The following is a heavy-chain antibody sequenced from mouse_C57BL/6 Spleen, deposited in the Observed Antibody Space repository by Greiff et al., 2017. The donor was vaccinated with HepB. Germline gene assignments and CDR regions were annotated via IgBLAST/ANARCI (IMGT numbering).Heavy chain of an antibody. J-gene: IGHJ3*01. V-gene: IGHV1-4*01. D-gene: IGHD2-3*01. CDR1: GYTFTSYT. Sequence: QVQLKESGAELARPGASVKMSCKASGYTFTSYTMHWVKQRPGQGLEWIGYINPSSGYTKYNQKFKDKATLTADKSSSTAYMQLSSLTSEDSAVYYCARFDGYYEAWFAYWGQGTLVTVSA. CDR2: INPSSGYT. CDR3: ARFDGYYEAWFAY.